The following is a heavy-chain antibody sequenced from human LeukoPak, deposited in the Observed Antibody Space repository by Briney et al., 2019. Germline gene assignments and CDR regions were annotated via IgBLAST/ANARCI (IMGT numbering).Heavy chain of an antibody. J-gene: IGHJ4*02. CDR1: DGSISTYY. Sequence: SETLSLTCTVSDGSISTYYWSWIRQPPGKGLEWIGYIYYSGSTNYNPSLRSRVTISLDTSKNQFSLKLNSVTAADTAVYYCARSQGSGSYRLDYDYWGQGILVTVSS. CDR3: ARSQGSGSYRLDYDY. V-gene: IGHV4-59*08. CDR2: IYYSGST. D-gene: IGHD3-10*01.